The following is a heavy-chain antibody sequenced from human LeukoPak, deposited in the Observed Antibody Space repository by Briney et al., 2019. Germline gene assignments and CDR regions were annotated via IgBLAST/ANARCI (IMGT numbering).Heavy chain of an antibody. D-gene: IGHD2-15*01. Sequence: SETLSLTCTVSGGSISSYYWSWIRQPPGEGLEWIGYIYYSGNTNYNPSLESRVTISVDTSKNQFSLKLSSVTAADTAVYYCARHYCSGDNCYYFDYWGHGALVTVSS. J-gene: IGHJ4*01. V-gene: IGHV4-59*01. CDR3: ARHYCSGDNCYYFDY. CDR1: GGSISSYY. CDR2: IYYSGNT.